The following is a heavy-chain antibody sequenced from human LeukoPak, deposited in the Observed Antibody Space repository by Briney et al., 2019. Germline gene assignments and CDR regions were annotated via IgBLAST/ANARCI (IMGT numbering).Heavy chain of an antibody. CDR3: ARHGESRYSTSRQLDF. Sequence: PSQTLSLTCTVSGGSISSGSYYWSWIRQTPGKGLEWIGYMYYIGSTNYNPSLKGRATISVDTSKSQFSLKLTSVTAADTAIYYCARHGESRYSTSRQLDFWGQGTLVTVSS. D-gene: IGHD6-13*01. CDR1: GGSISSGSYY. J-gene: IGHJ4*02. V-gene: IGHV4-61*01. CDR2: MYYIGST.